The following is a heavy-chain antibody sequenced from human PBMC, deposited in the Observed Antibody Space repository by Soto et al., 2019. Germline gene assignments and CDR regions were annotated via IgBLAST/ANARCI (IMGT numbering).Heavy chain of an antibody. CDR3: AREDYGDYVFWFDP. CDR2: ISAYNGNT. CDR1: GYTFTSYG. V-gene: IGHV1-18*01. Sequence: QVQLVQSGAEVKKPGASVKVSCKASGYTFTSYGISWVRQAPGQGLEWMGWISAYNGNTNYAQKLQGRVTMTTDTXXSTAYMERRSLRSDDTAVYYCAREDYGDYVFWFDPWGQGTLVTVSS. D-gene: IGHD4-17*01. J-gene: IGHJ5*02.